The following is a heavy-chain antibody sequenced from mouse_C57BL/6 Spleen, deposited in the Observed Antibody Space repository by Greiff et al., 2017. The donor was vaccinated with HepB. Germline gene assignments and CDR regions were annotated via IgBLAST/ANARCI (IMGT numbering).Heavy chain of an antibody. J-gene: IGHJ1*03. CDR3: ARKGLYYGSSYWYFEV. Sequence: QVQLQQPGAELVMPGASVKLSCKASGYTFTSYWMHWVKQRPGQGLEWIGEIDPSDSYTNYNQKFKGKSTLTVDKSSSAAYMQLSSLTSEDSAVYYCARKGLYYGSSYWYFEVWGTGTTVTVSS. CDR2: IDPSDSYT. V-gene: IGHV1-69*01. CDR1: GYTFTSYW. D-gene: IGHD1-1*01.